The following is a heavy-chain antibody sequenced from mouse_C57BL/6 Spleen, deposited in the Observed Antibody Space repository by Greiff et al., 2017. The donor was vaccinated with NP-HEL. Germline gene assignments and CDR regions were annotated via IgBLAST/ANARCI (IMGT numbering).Heavy chain of an antibody. V-gene: IGHV5-17*01. CDR2: ISSGSSTI. Sequence: EVHLVESGGGLVKPGGSLKLSCAASGFTFSDYGMHWVRQAPEKGLEWVAYISSGSSTIYYADTVKGRFTISRDNAKNTLFLQMTSLRSEDTAMYYCARPYYYGNFGWFAYWGQGTLVTVSA. D-gene: IGHD2-1*01. CDR1: GFTFSDYG. CDR3: ARPYYYGNFGWFAY. J-gene: IGHJ3*01.